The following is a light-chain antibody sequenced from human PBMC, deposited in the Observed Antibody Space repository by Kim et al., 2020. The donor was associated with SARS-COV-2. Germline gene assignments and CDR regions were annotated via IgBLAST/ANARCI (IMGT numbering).Light chain of an antibody. CDR3: GTWDSSLSGVV. CDR1: SSNIGNNY. J-gene: IGLJ2*01. V-gene: IGLV1-51*01. Sequence: GQKVTISCSGSSSNIGNNYVSWYQQRPGTAPKLLIYDNNKRPSGIPDRFSGSKSGTSATLGITGLQTGDEADYYCGTWDSSLSGVVFGGGTQLTVL. CDR2: DNN.